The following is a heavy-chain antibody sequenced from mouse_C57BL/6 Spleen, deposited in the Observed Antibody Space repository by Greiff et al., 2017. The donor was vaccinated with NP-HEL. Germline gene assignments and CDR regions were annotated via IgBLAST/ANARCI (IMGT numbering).Heavy chain of an antibody. V-gene: IGHV1-64*01. CDR1: GYTFTSYW. Sequence: QVQLQQPGAELVKPGASVKLSCTASGYTFTSYWMHWVKQRPGQGLEWIGMIHPNSGSTNYHEKFKSKATLTVDKSSSTAYMQLSSLTSEDSAVYYCARHYSNYLGYWGQGTTLTVSS. J-gene: IGHJ2*01. D-gene: IGHD2-5*01. CDR3: ARHYSNYLGY. CDR2: IHPNSGST.